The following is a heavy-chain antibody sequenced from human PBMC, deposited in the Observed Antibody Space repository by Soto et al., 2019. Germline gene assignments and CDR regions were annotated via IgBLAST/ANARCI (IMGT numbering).Heavy chain of an antibody. CDR1: GYTFTNFG. D-gene: IGHD6-6*01. CDR2: ISTYNGNT. CDR3: AKAAIAARPDRTNWFDP. J-gene: IGHJ5*02. Sequence: ASVKVSCKASGYTFTNFGISWVRQAPGQGLEWMGWISTYNGNTDYAQDLQGRVTMTTDTSTSTAYMELRSLRSDDTAVYYCAKAAIAARPDRTNWFDPWGQGTLVTVSS. V-gene: IGHV1-18*01.